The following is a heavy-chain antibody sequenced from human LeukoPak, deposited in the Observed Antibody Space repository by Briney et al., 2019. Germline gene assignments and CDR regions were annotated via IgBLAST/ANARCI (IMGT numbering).Heavy chain of an antibody. D-gene: IGHD1-26*01. CDR2: NTHSAGT. CDR1: AGSFSGFY. Sequence: DPSETLSLTCALYAGSFSGFYWSWIRQPPGKGLEWIGENTHSAGTNYNPSLKSRVTMSVDTSKKQFSLRLSSVTAADTAVYYCARGRPRSGTYYLHTPTFDYWGQGTLVTVSS. V-gene: IGHV4-34*01. CDR3: ARGRPRSGTYYLHTPTFDY. J-gene: IGHJ4*02.